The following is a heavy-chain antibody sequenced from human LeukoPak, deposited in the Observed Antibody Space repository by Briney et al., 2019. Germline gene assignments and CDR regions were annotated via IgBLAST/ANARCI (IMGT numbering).Heavy chain of an antibody. CDR3: SRGSGWLSVY. CDR2: ISGGTT. Sequence: KPGRSLRLSCAASGFTFGDYLMSWFRQAPGKGLEWIGFISGGTTEYAASVKGRFTISRDDSTSIAYLQMNSLTTEDTAVYYCSRGSGWLSVYWGQGTLVTVSS. D-gene: IGHD6-19*01. CDR1: GFTFGDYL. J-gene: IGHJ4*02. V-gene: IGHV3-49*05.